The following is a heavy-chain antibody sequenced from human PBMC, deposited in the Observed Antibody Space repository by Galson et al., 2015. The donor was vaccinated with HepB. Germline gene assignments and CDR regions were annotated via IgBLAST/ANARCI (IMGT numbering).Heavy chain of an antibody. J-gene: IGHJ2*01. Sequence: SLRLSCAASGFTFSSYSMNWVRQAPGKGLEWVSSISSSSSYIYYADSVKGRFTISRDNAKNSLYLQMNSLRAEDTAVYYCARTPEVGYSGYDYDWYFDLWGRGTLVTVSS. CDR2: ISSSSSYI. CDR3: ARTPEVGYSGYDYDWYFDL. CDR1: GFTFSSYS. V-gene: IGHV3-21*01. D-gene: IGHD5-12*01.